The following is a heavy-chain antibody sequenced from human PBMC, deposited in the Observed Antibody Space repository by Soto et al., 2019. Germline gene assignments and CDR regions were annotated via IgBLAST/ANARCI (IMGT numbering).Heavy chain of an antibody. V-gene: IGHV3-43*02. D-gene: IGHD5-12*01. J-gene: IGHJ4*02. CDR2: ISWDGGST. CDR3: AKSDIVATWAFDY. CDR1: GFTFSSYA. Sequence: PGGSLRLSCAASGFTFSSYAMSWVRQAPGKGLEWVSAISWDGGSTYYADSVKGRFTISRDNSKNSLYLQMNSLRTEDTALYYCAKSDIVATWAFDYWGQGTLVTVSS.